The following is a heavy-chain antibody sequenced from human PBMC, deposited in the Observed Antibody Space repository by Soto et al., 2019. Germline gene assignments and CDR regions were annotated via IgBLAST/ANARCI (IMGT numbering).Heavy chain of an antibody. V-gene: IGHV6-1*01. J-gene: IGHJ4*02. CDR2: TYYRSKWYN. Sequence: SQPFSLTCSSSWVSFSSNSAACNCIRQSPSRGLEWLGRTYYRSKWYNDYAVSVKSRITINPDTSKNQFSLQLNSVTPEDTAVYYCARERNDPGVKYYFDYWGQGTLVTVSS. CDR3: ARERNDPGVKYYFDY. CDR1: WVSFSSNSAA. D-gene: IGHD3-16*01.